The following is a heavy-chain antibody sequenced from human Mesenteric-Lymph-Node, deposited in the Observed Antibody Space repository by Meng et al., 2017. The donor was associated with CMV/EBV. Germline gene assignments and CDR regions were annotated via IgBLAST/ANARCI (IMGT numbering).Heavy chain of an antibody. V-gene: IGHV3-43D*03. CDR1: GFIFDDYA. CDR3: AKDTSGTMVTGVDV. CDR2: ISWDGGTT. Sequence: GESLKISCAASGFIFDDYAMHWVRQAPGKGLEWVSLISWDGGTTYYADSVKGRFAISRDNSQNSLYLQMNSLRAEDTALYYCAKDTSGTMVTGVDVWGQGTTVTVSS. J-gene: IGHJ6*02. D-gene: IGHD4-17*01.